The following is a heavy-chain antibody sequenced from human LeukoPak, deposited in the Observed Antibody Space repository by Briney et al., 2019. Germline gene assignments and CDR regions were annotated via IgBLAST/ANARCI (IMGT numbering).Heavy chain of an antibody. CDR3: AREEDDSSGYYPPPFDY. J-gene: IGHJ4*02. Sequence: SETLSLTCAVYGGSFSGYYWSWIRQPPGKGLEWIGEINHSGSTNYNPSLKSRVTISVDTSKNQFSLKLSSVTATDTAVYYCAREEDDSSGYYPPPFDYWGQGTLVTVSS. D-gene: IGHD3-22*01. V-gene: IGHV4-34*01. CDR1: GGSFSGYY. CDR2: INHSGST.